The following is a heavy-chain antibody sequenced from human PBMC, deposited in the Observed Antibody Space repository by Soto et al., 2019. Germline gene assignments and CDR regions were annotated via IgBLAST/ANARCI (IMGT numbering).Heavy chain of an antibody. V-gene: IGHV1-46*03. CDR3: TREYFVGCGSYSV. CDR1: GYTFSNYH. Sequence: ASVKVSCKASGYTFSNYHMHWVRQAPGQGLEWMAIISPTGDSTVSAQKFQGRLIVTRDTSARTLYIEMSSLTPDDTAVYYCTREYFVGCGSYSVWGQ. CDR2: ISPTGDST. J-gene: IGHJ3*01. D-gene: IGHD3-10*01.